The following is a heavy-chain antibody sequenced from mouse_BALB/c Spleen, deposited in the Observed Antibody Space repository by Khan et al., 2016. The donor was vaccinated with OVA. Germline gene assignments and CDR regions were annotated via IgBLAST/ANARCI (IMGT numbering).Heavy chain of an antibody. CDR2: INPNNGGT. Sequence: QVQLQQSGAELVKPGASVKLSCKASGYTFTSYQMYWVKQRPGQGLEWIGEINPNNGGTNFNEKFKSKATLNVDKSSSTAFMQLSSLTAEDSAVYYCIRGGYGGFAYWGQGTLVTVSA. J-gene: IGHJ3*01. CDR1: GYTFTSYQ. V-gene: IGHV1S81*02. D-gene: IGHD3-1*01. CDR3: IRGGYGGFAY.